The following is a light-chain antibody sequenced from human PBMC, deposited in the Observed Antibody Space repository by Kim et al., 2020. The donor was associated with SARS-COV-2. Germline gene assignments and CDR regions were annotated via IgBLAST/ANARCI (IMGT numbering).Light chain of an antibody. CDR1: QDIRSN. V-gene: IGKV3D-15*01. CDR3: QQYNDWPPWT. J-gene: IGKJ1*01. CDR2: DAA. Sequence: EIVMTQSPVILSVSPGERATLSCRASQDIRSNLAWYQQKTGQPPRLLIYDAATRATGIPARFSGSGSGTEFSLTIDSLQSEDSAVYFCQQYNDWPPWTFGQGTKLEI.